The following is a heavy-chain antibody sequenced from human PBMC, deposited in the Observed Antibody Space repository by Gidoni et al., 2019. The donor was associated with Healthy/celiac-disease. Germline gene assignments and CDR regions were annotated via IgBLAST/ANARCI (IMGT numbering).Heavy chain of an antibody. Sequence: EVQLVESGGGLVQPGGSLRLSCAASGFPFSSYAMHWVRQAPGKGLEYVSAISSNGGSTYYANSVKGRFTISRDNSKNTLYLQMGSLRAEDMAVYYCARGYGGNSGYFQHWGQGTLVTVSS. CDR1: GFPFSSYA. D-gene: IGHD4-17*01. V-gene: IGHV3-64*01. CDR3: ARGYGGNSGYFQH. J-gene: IGHJ1*01. CDR2: ISSNGGST.